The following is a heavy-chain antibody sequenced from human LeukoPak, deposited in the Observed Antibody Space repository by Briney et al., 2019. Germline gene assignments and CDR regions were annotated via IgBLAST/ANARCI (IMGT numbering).Heavy chain of an antibody. CDR1: GGTFSSYA. CDR2: IIPILGIA. J-gene: IGHJ5*02. D-gene: IGHD6-13*01. V-gene: IGHV1-69*04. Sequence: ASVKVSCKASGGTFSSYAISWVRQAPGQGLEWMGRIIPILGIANYAQKFQGRVTITADKSTSTAYMELSSLRSEDTAVYYCARGIAAAGLDWFDPWGQGTLVTVSS. CDR3: ARGIAAAGLDWFDP.